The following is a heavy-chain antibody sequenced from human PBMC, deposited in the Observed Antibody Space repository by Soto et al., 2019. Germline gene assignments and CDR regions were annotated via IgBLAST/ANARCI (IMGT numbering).Heavy chain of an antibody. V-gene: IGHV1-69*01. J-gene: IGHJ6*02. CDR1: GGTFSDYA. Sequence: QVQLVQSGAEVRKSGSSVKVSCKAAGGTFSDYALSWVRQAPGQGLEWMGGIIPMFATTNYAQKFQGRVTIPADDSATTAHMELSSLKSEDTAVYYCARGRGIGVSSTWNIYWYYNMDVWGQGTTVTVSS. CDR2: IIPMFATT. CDR3: ARGRGIGVSSTWNIYWYYNMDV. D-gene: IGHD6-13*01.